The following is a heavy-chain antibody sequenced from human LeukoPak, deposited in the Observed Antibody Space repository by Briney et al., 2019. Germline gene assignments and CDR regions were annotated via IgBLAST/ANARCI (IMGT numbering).Heavy chain of an antibody. Sequence: GGSLRLSCAASGFTFSSFWIHWVRQVPGKGLVWVSRINSDGFSTSYADSVKGRFTISRDNAKNTLYLQMTSLRAEDTAVYYCARGTSGGYFDYWGQGTLVTVSS. CDR2: INSDGFST. CDR3: ARGTSGGYFDY. V-gene: IGHV3-74*01. D-gene: IGHD1-26*01. CDR1: GFTFSSFW. J-gene: IGHJ4*02.